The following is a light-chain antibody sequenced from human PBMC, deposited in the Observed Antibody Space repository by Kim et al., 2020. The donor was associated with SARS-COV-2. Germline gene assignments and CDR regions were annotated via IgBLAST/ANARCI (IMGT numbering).Light chain of an antibody. CDR2: HND. Sequence: GQRVPISCSGGNSNIGSGPANWYQHLPGTAPKLLVYHNDLRPSGVPDRFSGSKSGASASLAISGLRSEDEADYYCAAWDDSLDAYVFGTGTKVTVL. J-gene: IGLJ1*01. CDR3: AAWDDSLDAYV. CDR1: NSNIGSGP. V-gene: IGLV1-44*01.